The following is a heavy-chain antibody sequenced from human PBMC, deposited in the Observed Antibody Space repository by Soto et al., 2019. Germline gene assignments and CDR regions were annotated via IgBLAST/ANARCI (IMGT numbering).Heavy chain of an antibody. CDR3: ARPQRGYSGFPPDY. V-gene: IGHV1-18*01. J-gene: IGHJ4*02. CDR1: GYTFTSYC. CDR2: ISAYNGNT. Sequence: ASVKVSCKASGYTFTSYCTSWVRHAPGQGLEWMGWISAYNGNTNYAQKLQGRVTMTTDTSTSTAYMELRSLRSDDTAVYYCARPQRGYSGFPPDYWGQGTLVTVSS. D-gene: IGHD5-12*01.